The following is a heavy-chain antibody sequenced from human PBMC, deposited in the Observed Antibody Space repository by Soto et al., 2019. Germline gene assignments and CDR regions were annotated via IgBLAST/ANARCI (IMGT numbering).Heavy chain of an antibody. Sequence: PGGSLRLSCAASGFTFDDYAMHWVRQAPGKGLEWVSGISWNSGSIGYADSVKGRFTISRDNAKNSLYLQMNSLRAEDTALYYCAARRVRGVNHFDYWGQGTLVTVSS. J-gene: IGHJ4*02. CDR1: GFTFDDYA. CDR2: ISWNSGSI. D-gene: IGHD3-10*01. V-gene: IGHV3-9*01. CDR3: AARRVRGVNHFDY.